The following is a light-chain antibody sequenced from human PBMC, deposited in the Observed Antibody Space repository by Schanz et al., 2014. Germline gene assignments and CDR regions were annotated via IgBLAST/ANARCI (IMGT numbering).Light chain of an antibody. Sequence: QSVLTQPASVSGSPGQSITISCTGTSSDVGSYNLVSWYQQHPGKAPKLMIYEGIKRPSGVSNRFSGSNSGTSASLAISGLQSEDEADYYCAAWDDSLNGWVFGGGTKLTVL. V-gene: IGLV2-14*02. CDR1: SSDVGSYNL. J-gene: IGLJ3*02. CDR3: AAWDDSLNGWV. CDR2: EGI.